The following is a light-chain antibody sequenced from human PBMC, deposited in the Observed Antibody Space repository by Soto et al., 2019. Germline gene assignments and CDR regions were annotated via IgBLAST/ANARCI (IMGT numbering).Light chain of an antibody. J-gene: IGKJ1*01. CDR3: QQYGLLPPCT. CDR1: QSVSSN. V-gene: IGKV3-15*01. Sequence: EIVMTQSPATLSVSPGERATLSCRASQSVSSNLAWYQQKPGQAPRLLIYGASTRATGIPDRFSASGSGTDFTLNISRLEAGDFAVYYCQQYGLLPPCTFGQGTKVDIK. CDR2: GAS.